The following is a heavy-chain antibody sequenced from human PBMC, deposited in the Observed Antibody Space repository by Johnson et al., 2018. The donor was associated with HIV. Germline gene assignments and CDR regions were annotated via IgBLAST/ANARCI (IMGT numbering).Heavy chain of an antibody. V-gene: IGHV3-30*14. Sequence: QVQLVESGGGLVQPGGSLRLSCAASGFTFSSYSMHWVRQAPGKGLEWVAVISYDGNNKYYTESVKGRFTISRDNSKNTLYLQMNSLTAEDTAVYYCARGDLAAAGNGAFDIWGQGTMVTVSS. J-gene: IGHJ3*02. CDR2: ISYDGNNK. CDR1: GFTFSSYS. D-gene: IGHD6-13*01. CDR3: ARGDLAAAGNGAFDI.